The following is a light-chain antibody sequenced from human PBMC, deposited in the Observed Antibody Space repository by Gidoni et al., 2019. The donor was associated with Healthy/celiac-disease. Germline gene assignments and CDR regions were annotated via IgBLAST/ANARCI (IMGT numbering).Light chain of an antibody. Sequence: FQMTQTPSSLSASVGDRVTITCRASQSISSYLNWYQHQPGKAPKLLICAASSLQSGVPSRFSGSGSRTDFTLTISSLQPEDFATYYYQQSYSTLFTFGPGTKVDIK. CDR2: AAS. V-gene: IGKV1-39*01. CDR1: QSISSY. J-gene: IGKJ3*01. CDR3: QQSYSTLFT.